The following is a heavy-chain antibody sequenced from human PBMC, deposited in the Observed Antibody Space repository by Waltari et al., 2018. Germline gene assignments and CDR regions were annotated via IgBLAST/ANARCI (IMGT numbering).Heavy chain of an antibody. D-gene: IGHD6-13*01. CDR3: ARRGGESNSWYRADY. J-gene: IGHJ4*02. CDR1: GDTFTSYY. V-gene: IGHV1-46*01. CDR2: INPSGGST. Sequence: QVQLVQSGAEVKKPGASGKVSCKASGDTFTSYYMHSARQATSHGLDWVGQAPGQVVEWVGIINPSGGSTSYAQKFQGRVTMTRDTSTSTVYMELSSLRSEDTAVYYCARRGGESNSWYRADYWGQGTLVTVSS.